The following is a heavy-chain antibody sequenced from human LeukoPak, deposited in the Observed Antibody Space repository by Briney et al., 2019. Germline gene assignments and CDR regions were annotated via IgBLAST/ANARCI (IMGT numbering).Heavy chain of an antibody. J-gene: IGHJ6*02. Sequence: PSETLSLTCAVYGGSISGYYWSWIRQPPGKGLEWIGEINHSGSTNYNPSLKSRVTISVDTSKNQFSLKLSSVTAADTAVYYCATSIPLSSSWFDYYYYYGMDVWGQGTTVTVSS. CDR3: ATSIPLSSSWFDYYYYYGMDV. V-gene: IGHV4-34*01. D-gene: IGHD6-13*01. CDR1: GGSISGYY. CDR2: INHSGST.